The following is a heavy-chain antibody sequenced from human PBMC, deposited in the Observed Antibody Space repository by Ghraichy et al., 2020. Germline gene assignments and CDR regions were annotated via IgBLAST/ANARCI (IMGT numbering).Heavy chain of an antibody. CDR2: ISSSGSTI. V-gene: IGHV3-11*04. J-gene: IGHJ4*02. Sequence: RGSLRLSCAASGFTFSDYYMSWIRQAPGKGLEWVSYISSSGSTIYYADSVKGRFTISRDNAKNSLYLQMNSMRAEDTAVYYCARGNTIFGVVHEGYFDYWGQGTLVTVSS. CDR1: GFTFSDYY. D-gene: IGHD3-3*01. CDR3: ARGNTIFGVVHEGYFDY.